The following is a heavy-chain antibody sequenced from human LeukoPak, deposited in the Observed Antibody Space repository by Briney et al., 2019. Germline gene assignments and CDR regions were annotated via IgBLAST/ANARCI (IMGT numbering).Heavy chain of an antibody. D-gene: IGHD1-26*01. Sequence: ASVKVSCKASGYTFTSYYMHWVRRAPGQGLEWMGIINPSGGSTSYAQKFQGRVTMTRETSTSTVYMELSSLRSEDTAVYYCARADRWAPPQYYFDYWGQGTLVTVSS. CDR3: ARADRWAPPQYYFDY. CDR1: GYTFTSYY. V-gene: IGHV1-46*03. CDR2: INPSGGST. J-gene: IGHJ4*02.